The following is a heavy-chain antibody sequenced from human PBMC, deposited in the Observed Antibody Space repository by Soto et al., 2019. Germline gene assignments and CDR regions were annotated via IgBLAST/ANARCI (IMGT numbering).Heavy chain of an antibody. D-gene: IGHD3-10*02. J-gene: IGHJ4*02. CDR3: GRNAIFVRGVPDEY. Sequence: LRLSCAASGFTFSSYGMHWVRQAPGKGLEWVAVISYDGSNKYYADSVKGRFSISRDNAKNTVYLQMDSLRVEDTAVYYCGRNAIFVRGVPDEYWGQGTPVTVSS. CDR1: GFTFSSYG. V-gene: IGHV3-30*03. CDR2: ISYDGSNK.